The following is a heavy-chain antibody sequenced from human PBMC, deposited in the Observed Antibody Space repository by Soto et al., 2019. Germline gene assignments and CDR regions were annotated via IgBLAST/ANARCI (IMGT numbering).Heavy chain of an antibody. CDR3: ASVGMWWAGAFDI. Sequence: SVKVCCKACGVTYNSSSVQWARQARGQRLEWIGWIVVGSGNTNYAQKFRERVTITRDMSTSTAYMELSSLRSEDTAVYYCASVGMWWAGAFDIWGQGTMVTVSS. J-gene: IGHJ3*02. CDR1: GVTYNSSS. D-gene: IGHD2-21*01. V-gene: IGHV1-58*01. CDR2: IVVGSGNT.